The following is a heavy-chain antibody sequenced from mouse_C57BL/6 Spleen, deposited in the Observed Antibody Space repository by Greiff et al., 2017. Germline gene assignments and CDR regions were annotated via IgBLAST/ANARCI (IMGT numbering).Heavy chain of an antibody. Sequence: EVHLVESGGGLVKPGGSLKLSCAASGFTFSDYGMHWVRQAPEKGLEWVAYISSGSSTIYYADTVKGRFTISRDNAKNTLFLQMTSLRSEDTAMYYCARLYYYGSSYEYYFDYWGQGTTLTVSS. V-gene: IGHV5-17*01. J-gene: IGHJ2*01. D-gene: IGHD1-1*01. CDR3: ARLYYYGSSYEYYFDY. CDR1: GFTFSDYG. CDR2: ISSGSSTI.